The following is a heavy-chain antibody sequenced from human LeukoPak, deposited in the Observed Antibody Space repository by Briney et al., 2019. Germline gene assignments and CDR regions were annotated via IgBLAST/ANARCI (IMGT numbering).Heavy chain of an antibody. Sequence: AASVKVSCKTSGYSFILYGISWVRQAPGQGPEWMGWISTSTGDTKYTQKFQGRVTLTTDTSTSTAYMELSSLRSDDTAVYYCARDDNYGIFVNVDYWGQGTLVTVSS. CDR1: GYSFILYG. CDR3: ARDDNYGIFVNVDY. J-gene: IGHJ4*02. CDR2: ISTSTGDT. V-gene: IGHV1-18*01. D-gene: IGHD4-11*01.